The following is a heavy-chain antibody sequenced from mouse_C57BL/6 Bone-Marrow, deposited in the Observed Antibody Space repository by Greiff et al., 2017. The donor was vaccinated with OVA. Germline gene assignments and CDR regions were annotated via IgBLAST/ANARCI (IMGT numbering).Heavy chain of an antibody. D-gene: IGHD2-3*01. Sequence: QVQLQQSGPELVKPGASVKISCKASGYSFTSYYIHWVKQRPGPGLEWIGWIYPGSGNTKCNEKFKGKATLTADTSSSTAYMQLSSLTSEDSAVYYCARDGYPLMDYWGQGTSVTVSS. CDR2: IYPGSGNT. V-gene: IGHV1-66*01. J-gene: IGHJ4*01. CDR1: GYSFTSYY. CDR3: ARDGYPLMDY.